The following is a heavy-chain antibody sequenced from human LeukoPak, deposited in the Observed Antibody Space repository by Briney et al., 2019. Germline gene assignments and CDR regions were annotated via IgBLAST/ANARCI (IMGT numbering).Heavy chain of an antibody. D-gene: IGHD2-2*02. CDR2: IYYSGST. CDR3: AREAGYCSSTSCYTGSYYYYYMDV. V-gene: IGHV4-39*07. CDR1: GDSISSTNYF. J-gene: IGHJ6*03. Sequence: SETLSLTCTASGDSISSTNYFWGWIRQPPGKGLEWIGSIYYSGSTYYNPSLKSRVTISVDTSKNQFSLKLSSVTAADTAVYYCAREAGYCSSTSCYTGSYYYYYMDVWGKGTTVTVSS.